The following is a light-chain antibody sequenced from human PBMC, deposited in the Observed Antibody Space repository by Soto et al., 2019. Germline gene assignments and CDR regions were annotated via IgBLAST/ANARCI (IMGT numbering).Light chain of an antibody. CDR2: TAS. V-gene: IGKV1-5*03. CDR3: QHFT. CDR1: QGISSW. J-gene: IGKJ2*01. Sequence: DIQMTQSPSTLSASVGDRVTITCRASQGISSWLAWYQQKPGKAPKLLIYTASSLESGVPSRFSGSGSGTEFTLTLSSLQPDDFETYYCQHFTFGQGIKVDIK.